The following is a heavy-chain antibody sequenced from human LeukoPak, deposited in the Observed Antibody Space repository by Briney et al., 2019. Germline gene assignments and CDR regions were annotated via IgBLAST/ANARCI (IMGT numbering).Heavy chain of an antibody. D-gene: IGHD3-22*01. Sequence: ASVKVSCKASGYTFTSYDINWVRQASGQGLEWMGWMNPNSGNTGYVQKFQGRVTMTRNTSISTAYMYLSRLRSEDTAVSSCARHLMIAVNRGHWGQGTVVTVSS. CDR2: MNPNSGNT. J-gene: IGHJ4*02. CDR3: ARHLMIAVNRGH. V-gene: IGHV1-8*01. CDR1: GYTFTSYD.